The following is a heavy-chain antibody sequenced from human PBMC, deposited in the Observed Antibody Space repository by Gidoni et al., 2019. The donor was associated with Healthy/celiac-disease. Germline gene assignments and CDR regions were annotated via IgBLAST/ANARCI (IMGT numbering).Heavy chain of an antibody. CDR2: SSGSGGST. Sequence: EVQLLESGGGLVQPGGSLSLSSSASGFSFSSYAMSWVRQAPGKGVEWVSASSGSGGSTYYADYVKGRFTISRDNSKNTLYLQMNSLRAEDTAVYYCAKGPYGDLDDAFDIWGQGTMVTVSS. V-gene: IGHV3-23*01. D-gene: IGHD4-17*01. CDR3: AKGPYGDLDDAFDI. J-gene: IGHJ3*02. CDR1: GFSFSSYA.